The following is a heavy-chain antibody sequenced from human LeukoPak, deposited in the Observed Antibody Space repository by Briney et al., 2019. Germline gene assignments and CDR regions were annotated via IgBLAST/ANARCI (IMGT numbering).Heavy chain of an antibody. CDR3: AREDNGGATDDGFDV. V-gene: IGHV3-53*01. D-gene: IGHD3-16*01. Sequence: GGSLRLSCAASGFAASNKFMYWVRQAPGKGLEWVSVIRVGDVTHYADSVKGRFTTSRDSSKNTVYLQMESLRVEDTAVYYCAREDNGGATDDGFDVWGHGTVVTVSS. CDR2: IRVGDVT. J-gene: IGHJ3*01. CDR1: GFAASNKF.